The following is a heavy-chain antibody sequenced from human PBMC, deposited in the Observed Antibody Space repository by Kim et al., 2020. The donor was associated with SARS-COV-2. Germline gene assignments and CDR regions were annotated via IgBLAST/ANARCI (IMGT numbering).Heavy chain of an antibody. V-gene: IGHV4-59*13. CDR2: IYYSGST. CDR3: ARSTTIFGVVTPYAFDI. CDR1: GGSISSYY. Sequence: SETLSLTCTVSGGSISSYYWSWIRQPPGKGLEWIGYIYYSGSTNYNPSLKSRVTISVDTSKNQFSLKLSSVTAADTAVYYCARSTTIFGVVTPYAFDIWGQGTMVTVSS. J-gene: IGHJ3*02. D-gene: IGHD3-3*01.